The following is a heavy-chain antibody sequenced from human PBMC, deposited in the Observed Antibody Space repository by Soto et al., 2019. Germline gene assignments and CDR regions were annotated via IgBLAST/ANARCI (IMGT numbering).Heavy chain of an antibody. D-gene: IGHD3-10*01. V-gene: IGHV1-58*02. Sequence: GASVKVSCKASGFTFTSSAMQWVRQARGQRLEWIGWIVVGSGNTNYAQKFQERVTITRDMSTSTAYMELSSLRSEDTAVYYCAAGPLGADYYYVDVWGKGTTVTVSS. CDR3: AAGPLGADYYYVDV. CDR1: GFTFTSSA. J-gene: IGHJ6*03. CDR2: IVVGSGNT.